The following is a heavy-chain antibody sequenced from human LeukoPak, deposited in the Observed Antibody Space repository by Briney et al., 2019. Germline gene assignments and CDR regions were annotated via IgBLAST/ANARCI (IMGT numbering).Heavy chain of an antibody. CDR2: ISGSGGST. D-gene: IGHD6-19*01. CDR1: GFAFRNHA. CDR3: AKETAVAGFYPYFDY. V-gene: IGHV3-23*01. J-gene: IGHJ4*02. Sequence: GGSLRLSCVASGFAFRNHAMNWVRQAPGKGLEWVSYISGSGGSTYYADSVKGRFTISRDNSKNTLYLQMSSLRAEDTAVYYCAKETAVAGFYPYFDYWGQGTLVTVSS.